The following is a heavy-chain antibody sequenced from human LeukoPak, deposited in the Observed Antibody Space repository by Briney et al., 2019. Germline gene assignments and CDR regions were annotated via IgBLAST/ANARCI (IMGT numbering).Heavy chain of an antibody. V-gene: IGHV3-30*02. Sequence: GGSLRLSCAASGFTFSNYNMNWVRQAPGKGLEWVAFIRYDGSNKYDADSVKGRFTISRDNSENTLYLQMNSLRPEDTAVYYCAKTGGSGSYLLPFDYWGQGTLVTVSS. CDR2: IRYDGSNK. D-gene: IGHD3-10*01. CDR3: AKTGGSGSYLLPFDY. CDR1: GFTFSNYN. J-gene: IGHJ4*02.